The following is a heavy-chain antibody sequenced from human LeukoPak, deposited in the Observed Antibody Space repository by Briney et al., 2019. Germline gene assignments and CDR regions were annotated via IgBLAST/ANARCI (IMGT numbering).Heavy chain of an antibody. Sequence: SETLSLTCTVSGDSINSGGYYWSWIRQPPGKGLEWIGYIYNSGSTNYNPSLKSRVTISVDTSKNQLSLKLSSVTAADTAVYYCARDCSPTYYYDSSGPGGLYYYYGMGVWGQGTTVTVSS. CDR1: GDSINSGGYY. D-gene: IGHD3-22*01. V-gene: IGHV4-61*08. CDR2: IYNSGST. J-gene: IGHJ6*02. CDR3: ARDCSPTYYYDSSGPGGLYYYYGMGV.